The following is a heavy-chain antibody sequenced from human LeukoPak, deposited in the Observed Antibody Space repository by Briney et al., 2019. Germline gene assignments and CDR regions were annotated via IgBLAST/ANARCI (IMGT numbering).Heavy chain of an antibody. CDR3: AKAIFGVVILGS. J-gene: IGHJ4*02. D-gene: IGHD3-3*01. CDR2: ISGSGGST. V-gene: IGHV3-23*01. Sequence: GGSLRLSCAASGFTFSSYAMSWVRQAPGKGLEWVSAISGSGGSTYYADSVKGRFTISRDNSKGTLYLRMNSLRAEDTAVYYCAKAIFGVVILGSWGQGTLVTVSS. CDR1: GFTFSSYA.